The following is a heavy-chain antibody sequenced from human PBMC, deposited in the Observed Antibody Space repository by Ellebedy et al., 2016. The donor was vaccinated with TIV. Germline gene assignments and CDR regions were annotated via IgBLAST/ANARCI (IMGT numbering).Heavy chain of an antibody. CDR3: AREVPGYPLPLDY. D-gene: IGHD6-13*01. Sequence: PGGSLRLSCAASGFTFSSYAMHWVRQAPGKGLEYVSAISSNGGSTYYANSVKGRFTISRDNSKNTLYLQMNSLRAEDTAVYYCAREVPGYPLPLDYWGQGTLVTVSS. V-gene: IGHV3-64*01. J-gene: IGHJ4*02. CDR2: ISSNGGST. CDR1: GFTFSSYA.